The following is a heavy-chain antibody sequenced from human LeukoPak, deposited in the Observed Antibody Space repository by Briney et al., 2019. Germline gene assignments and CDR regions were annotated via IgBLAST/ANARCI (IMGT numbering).Heavy chain of an antibody. CDR2: ISYSGNT. CDR1: GVSISSVGYY. Sequence: PSQTLSLTCTVSGVSISSVGYYCSWIRQYPGKGLEWIGYISYSGNTYYNPSLKSRVTISVDTSKNQFSLKLSSVTAADTAVYYCASRIVVVPARHGPDAFDIWGQGTMVTVSS. J-gene: IGHJ3*02. CDR3: ASRIVVVPARHGPDAFDI. D-gene: IGHD2-2*01. V-gene: IGHV4-31*03.